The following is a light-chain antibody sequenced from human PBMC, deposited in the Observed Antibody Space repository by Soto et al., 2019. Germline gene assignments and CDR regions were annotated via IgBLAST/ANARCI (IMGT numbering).Light chain of an antibody. CDR1: SSDVGSYNL. J-gene: IGLJ2*01. Sequence: QSALTQPASVSGSPGRSSTISCIGTSSDVGSYNLFSWYQQHPGKAPKVLIYEVSERPSGVSNRFAGSKSGNTASLTISGLQAEDEAEYYCCSYAGSRTHVLFGGGTQLTVL. CDR3: CSYAGSRTHVL. CDR2: EVS. V-gene: IGLV2-23*02.